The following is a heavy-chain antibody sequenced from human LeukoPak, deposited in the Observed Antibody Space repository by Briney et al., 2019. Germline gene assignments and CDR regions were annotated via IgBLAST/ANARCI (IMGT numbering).Heavy chain of an antibody. Sequence: GGSLRLSCAASGFIFSSYAMSWVRQAPGKGLEWVSTISISGGNTYYANSVKGRFTISRDNAKTSLYLQMNSLRAEDTAVYYCARHLSGITGYTYGRGIDYWGQGTLVTVSS. D-gene: IGHD5-18*01. CDR2: ISISGGNT. CDR3: ARHLSGITGYTYGRGIDY. V-gene: IGHV3-23*01. CDR1: GFIFSSYA. J-gene: IGHJ4*02.